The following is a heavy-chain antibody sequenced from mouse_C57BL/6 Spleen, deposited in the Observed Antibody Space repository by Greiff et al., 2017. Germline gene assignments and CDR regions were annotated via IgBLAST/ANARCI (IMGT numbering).Heavy chain of an antibody. J-gene: IGHJ2*01. CDR3: AREGDYYGSSYDYFDY. Sequence: QVQLQQSGPELVKPGASVKISCKASGYAFSSSWMNWVKQRPGKGLEWIGRIYPGDGDTNYNGKFKGKATLTADKSSSTAYMQLSSLTSEDSAVYFWAREGDYYGSSYDYFDYWGQGTTLTVSS. D-gene: IGHD1-1*01. CDR2: IYPGDGDT. V-gene: IGHV1-82*01. CDR1: GYAFSSSW.